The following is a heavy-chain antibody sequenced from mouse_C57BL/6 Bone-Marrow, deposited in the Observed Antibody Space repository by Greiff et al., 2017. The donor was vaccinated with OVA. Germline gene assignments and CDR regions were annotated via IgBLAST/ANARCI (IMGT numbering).Heavy chain of an antibody. CDR1: GYTFTDYY. D-gene: IGHD2-2*01. CDR2: IFPGSGST. J-gene: IGHJ2*01. V-gene: IGHV1-75*01. Sequence: QVQLQQSGPELVKPGASVKISCKASGYTFTDYYINWVKQRPGQGLEWIGWIFPGSGSTYYNEKFKGKATLTVDKSSSTAYMLLSSLTSEDSAVYFCARQIYYGYDRFYFDYWGQGTTLTVSS. CDR3: ARQIYYGYDRFYFDY.